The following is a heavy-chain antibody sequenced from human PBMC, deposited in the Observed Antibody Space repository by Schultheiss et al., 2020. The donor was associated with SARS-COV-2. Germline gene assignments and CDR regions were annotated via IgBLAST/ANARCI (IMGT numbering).Heavy chain of an antibody. J-gene: IGHJ4*02. Sequence: SETLSLTCTVSGYSISSGYYWGWIRQPAGKGLEWIGRIYTSGSTNYNPSLKSRVTISVDTSKNQFSLKLSSVTAADTAVYYCARVGYFDYWGQGTLVTVSS. V-gene: IGHV4-61*02. CDR3: ARVGYFDY. CDR2: IYTSGST. CDR1: GYSISSGYY.